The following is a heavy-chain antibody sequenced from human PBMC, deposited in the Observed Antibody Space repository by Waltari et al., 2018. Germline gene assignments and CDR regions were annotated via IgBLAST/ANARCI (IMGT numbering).Heavy chain of an antibody. CDR1: GGSFSGYY. CDR3: ARGSRVYSYVLDYGMDV. V-gene: IGHV4-34*01. D-gene: IGHD5-18*01. CDR2: INHSGST. Sequence: QVQLQQWGAGLLKPSETLSLTCAVYGGSFSGYYWSWIRQPPGKGLEWIGEINHSGSTNYNPSLKSRVTISVDTSKNQFSLKLSSVTAADTAVYYCARGSRVYSYVLDYGMDVWGQGTTVTVSS. J-gene: IGHJ6*02.